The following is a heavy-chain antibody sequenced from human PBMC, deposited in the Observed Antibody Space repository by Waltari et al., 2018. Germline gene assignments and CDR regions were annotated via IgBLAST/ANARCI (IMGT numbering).Heavy chain of an antibody. CDR3: AIVVPAAIGNYYYMDV. Sequence: QVQLVQSGAEVKKPGASVKLPCKASGYTFTGYYTDLVAQAPGQGPEWMGRINPNSGGTNYAQKFQGRVTMTRDTSISTAYMELSRLRSDDTAVYYCAIVVPAAIGNYYYMDVWGKGTTVTVSS. CDR2: INPNSGGT. CDR1: GYTFTGYY. J-gene: IGHJ6*03. D-gene: IGHD2-2*01. V-gene: IGHV1-2*06.